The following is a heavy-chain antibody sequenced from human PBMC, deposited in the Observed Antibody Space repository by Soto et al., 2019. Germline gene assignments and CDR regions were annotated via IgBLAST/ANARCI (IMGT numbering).Heavy chain of an antibody. CDR3: ARGAHSGCPPYYGMDV. CDR2: IWYDGSKK. J-gene: IGHJ6*02. D-gene: IGHD1-26*01. Sequence: GGSLRLSCAASGFTFSSSGMHWVRQAPGKGLEWVAIIWYDGSKKYYADSVKGRFTISRDNSKNTVYLQMNSLRAEDTAVYYCARGAHSGCPPYYGMDVWGQGTTVTVSS. V-gene: IGHV3-33*01. CDR1: GFTFSSSG.